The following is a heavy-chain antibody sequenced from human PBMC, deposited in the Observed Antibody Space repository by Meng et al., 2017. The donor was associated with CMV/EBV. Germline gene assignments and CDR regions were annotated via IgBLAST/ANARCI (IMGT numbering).Heavy chain of an antibody. Sequence: SVKVSCKASGGTFSSYDISWVRQAPGQGLEWMGGLIPSLGIANYAQKFQGRVTITADKSTSTAYMELSSLRSEDTAVYYCASSTVTRRGPGAPNYYYYGMDVLGQGTTVTVSS. J-gene: IGHJ6*02. V-gene: IGHV1-69*10. CDR3: ASSTVTRRGPGAPNYYYYGMDV. CDR2: LIPSLGIA. D-gene: IGHD4-11*01. CDR1: GGTFSSYD.